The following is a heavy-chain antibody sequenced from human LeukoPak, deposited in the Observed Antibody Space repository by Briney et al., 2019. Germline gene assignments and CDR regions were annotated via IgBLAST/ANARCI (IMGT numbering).Heavy chain of an antibody. CDR1: GFTFSSYG. CDR2: IWYDGSNK. Sequence: GGSLRLSCAASGFTFSSYGMHWVRQAPGKGLEWVAVIWYDGSNKYYADSVKGRFTISRDNSKNTLYLQMNSLRAEDTAVYYCARDSRGRYSSSWYEPNYYYGMDVWGQGTKVTVSS. J-gene: IGHJ6*02. CDR3: ARDSRGRYSSSWYEPNYYYGMDV. V-gene: IGHV3-33*01. D-gene: IGHD6-13*01.